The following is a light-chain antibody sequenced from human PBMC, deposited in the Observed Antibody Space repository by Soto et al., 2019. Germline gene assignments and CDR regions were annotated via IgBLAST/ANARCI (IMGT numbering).Light chain of an antibody. J-gene: IGKJ1*01. CDR1: ESIDNW. CDR2: AAS. Sequence: DIQMTQSPSTLSASVGDTVTITCRASESIDNWLAWYQQKPGKAPKLLIFAASTLIRGVPSRFSGRGSGTEFTLTISRLQPDDVATYYCQHYISFPWTFGQGTKVDIK. V-gene: IGKV1-5*01. CDR3: QHYISFPWT.